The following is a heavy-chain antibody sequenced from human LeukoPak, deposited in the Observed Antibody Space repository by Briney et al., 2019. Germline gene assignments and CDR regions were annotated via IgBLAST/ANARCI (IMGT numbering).Heavy chain of an antibody. CDR3: ARIEGSASSRYD. V-gene: IGHV1-2*02. CDR2: INTNSGGT. D-gene: IGHD6-13*01. CDR1: GYTXTAYY. Sequence: ASVKVSCKTSGYTXTAYYVHGVRQAPGQGLEWMGYINTNSGGTKYAQKFQGRVTMSRDTSITTGYMELSRLRSDDTAVYYCARIEGSASSRYDWGQGTLVTVSS. J-gene: IGHJ4*02.